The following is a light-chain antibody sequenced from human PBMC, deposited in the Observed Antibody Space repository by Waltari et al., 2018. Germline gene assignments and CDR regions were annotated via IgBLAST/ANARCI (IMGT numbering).Light chain of an antibody. V-gene: IGKV1-5*03. CDR2: KAS. Sequence: DIQMTQSPSTLSASVGDRVTITCRASQSISDWLAWFQQQPGKAHKRLIYKASNVENGVPSRFSGSGSGTDFTLTISSLQPDDFATYYCLQYNTYPWAFGQGTKVEI. J-gene: IGKJ1*01. CDR3: LQYNTYPWA. CDR1: QSISDW.